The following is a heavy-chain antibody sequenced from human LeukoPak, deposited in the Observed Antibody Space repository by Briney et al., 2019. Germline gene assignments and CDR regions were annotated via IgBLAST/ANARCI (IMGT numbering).Heavy chain of an antibody. CDR2: INRSGST. Sequence: SETLSLTCAVNGESLRGHYWSWIRQPPGKGLEWIGEINRSGSTNYNPSLKSRVTISVDTSKNQFSLRINSVTAADTAVYYCARATMEDNYYFDYWGQGTLVTVSS. V-gene: IGHV4-34*01. CDR1: GESLRGHY. J-gene: IGHJ4*02. CDR3: ARATMEDNYYFDY. D-gene: IGHD3-10*01.